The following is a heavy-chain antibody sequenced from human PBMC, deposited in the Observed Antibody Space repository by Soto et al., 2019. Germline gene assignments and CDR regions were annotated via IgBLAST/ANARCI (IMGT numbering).Heavy chain of an antibody. CDR3: AKERAGYYYYYGMDV. Sequence: GGLGLSFAESWFNLCSHALTWVRQAPGKGLEWVSTISANAVSTYYADSVKGRFTISRDNSKNTLCLQMNSLRAEDTAVYYCAKERAGYYYYYGMDVWGQGTTVTVSS. CDR2: ISANAVST. J-gene: IGHJ6*02. V-gene: IGHV3-23*01. CDR1: WFNLCSHA.